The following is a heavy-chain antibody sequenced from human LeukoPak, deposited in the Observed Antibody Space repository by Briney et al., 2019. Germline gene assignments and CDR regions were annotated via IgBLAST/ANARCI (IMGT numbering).Heavy chain of an antibody. CDR3: ASGLKWAFFDY. V-gene: IGHV3-33*01. CDR2: IWYDGSNK. CDR1: GFTFSSYG. J-gene: IGHJ4*02. D-gene: IGHD3/OR15-3a*01. Sequence: PGRSLRLSCAASGFTFSSYGMHWVRQAPGKGLEWVAVIWYDGSNKYYADSVKGRFTISRDNSKNTLYLQMNSLRAEDTAVYYCASGLKWAFFDYWGQGTLVTVSS.